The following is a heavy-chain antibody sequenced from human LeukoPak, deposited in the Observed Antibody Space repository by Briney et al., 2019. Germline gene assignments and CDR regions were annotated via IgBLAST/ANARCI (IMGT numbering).Heavy chain of an antibody. CDR3: ASATVSNNYLFDY. V-gene: IGHV3-66*01. CDR1: GFTFSSNY. Sequence: PGGSLRLSCAASGFTFSSNYMSWVRQAPGKGLEWVSVIYSGDSTYYADSVKGRFTISRDSSKNSLYLHMNSLRAEDTAVYYCASATVSNNYLFDYWGQGTLVTVSS. J-gene: IGHJ4*02. CDR2: IYSGDST. D-gene: IGHD4-11*01.